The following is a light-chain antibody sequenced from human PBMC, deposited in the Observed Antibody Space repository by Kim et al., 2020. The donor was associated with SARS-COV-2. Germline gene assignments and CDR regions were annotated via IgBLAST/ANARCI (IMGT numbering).Light chain of an antibody. Sequence: EIVMTQSPATLSVSPGERATLSCRASQSINSNLAWYQQKPGQAPRLLIYVASSRATAFPARFSGSGSGTDFTLTISSLQSEDFAVYYCLQYHDWPLTFGGGTKVDIK. CDR1: QSINSN. CDR3: LQYHDWPLT. CDR2: VAS. J-gene: IGKJ4*01. V-gene: IGKV3-15*01.